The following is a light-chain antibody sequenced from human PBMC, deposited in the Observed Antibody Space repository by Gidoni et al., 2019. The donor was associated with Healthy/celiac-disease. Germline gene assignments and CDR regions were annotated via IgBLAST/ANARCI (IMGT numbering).Light chain of an antibody. J-gene: IGKJ2*04. CDR1: QSISSY. CDR3: QQSYSTPRGS. Sequence: DIQMTQSPSSLSASVGDRVTITFRASQSISSYLNWYQQKPGKAPKLLIYAASSLQSGVPSRFSGSGSGTDFTLTISSLQPEDFATYYCQQSYSTPRGSFXXXTKLEIK. CDR2: AAS. V-gene: IGKV1-39*01.